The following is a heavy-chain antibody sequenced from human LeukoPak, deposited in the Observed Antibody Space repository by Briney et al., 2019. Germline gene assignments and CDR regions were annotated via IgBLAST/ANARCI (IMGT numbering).Heavy chain of an antibody. J-gene: IGHJ3*02. Sequence: GGSLRLSCAASGFTFSSYAMHWVRQAPGKGLEWVVVISYDGSNKYYADSVKGRFTISRDNSKNTLYLQMNSLRAEDTAVYYCARGRGDSSGWYAEYSAFDIWGQGTVVTVSS. D-gene: IGHD6-19*01. V-gene: IGHV3-30-3*01. CDR1: GFTFSSYA. CDR3: ARGRGDSSGWYAEYSAFDI. CDR2: ISYDGSNK.